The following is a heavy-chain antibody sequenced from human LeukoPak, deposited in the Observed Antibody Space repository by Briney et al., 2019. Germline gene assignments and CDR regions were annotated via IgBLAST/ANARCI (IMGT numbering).Heavy chain of an antibody. CDR1: GFTFSSYS. CDR3: SRLRGYSYGYGDY. J-gene: IGHJ4*02. V-gene: IGHV3-48*04. Sequence: GGSLRLSCAASGFTFSSYSMNWVRQAPGKGLEWISYISSSGSTIDYADSVKGRFTISRDNAKNSLYLQMNSLRAEDTAVYYCSRLRGYSYGYGDYWGQETLVTV. CDR2: ISSSGSTI. D-gene: IGHD5-18*01.